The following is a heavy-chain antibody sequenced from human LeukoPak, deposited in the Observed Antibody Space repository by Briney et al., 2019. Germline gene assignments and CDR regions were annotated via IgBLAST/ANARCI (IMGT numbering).Heavy chain of an antibody. V-gene: IGHV3-30-3*01. CDR1: GFTFSSYA. CDR2: ISYDGSNK. D-gene: IGHD3-22*01. Sequence: GRSLRLSCAASGFTFSSYAMHWVRQAPGKGLEWVAVISYDGSNKYYADSVKGRFTISRDNSKNTLYLQMNSLRAEDTAVYYCAREEYYYDSSGYYFDYWGQGTLVTVSS. J-gene: IGHJ4*02. CDR3: AREEYYYDSSGYYFDY.